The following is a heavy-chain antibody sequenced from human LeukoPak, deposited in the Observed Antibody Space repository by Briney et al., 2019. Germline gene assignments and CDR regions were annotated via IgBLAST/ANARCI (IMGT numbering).Heavy chain of an antibody. J-gene: IGHJ6*02. CDR2: INSDGSTT. Sequence: QPGGSLRLSCAASGFTFSSYWMHWVRQAPGKGLVWVSFINSDGSTTSYADSVKGRFTISRDDAKSSLYLQMNSLRAEDTAVYYCARRNAMDVWGQGTTVIVFS. CDR3: ARRNAMDV. CDR1: GFTFSSYW. V-gene: IGHV3-74*01.